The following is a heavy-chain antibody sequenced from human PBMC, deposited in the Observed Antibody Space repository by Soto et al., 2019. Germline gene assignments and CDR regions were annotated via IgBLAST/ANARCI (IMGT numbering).Heavy chain of an antibody. Sequence: EELLLESGGGLVQPGGSLRLSCEAAGFTFSSYAMGWVRQAPGKGLECVSVISGAGDGTAYADSVRGRFTMSRDNSKNTLYLQMSSLRADDTAVYYCARGNLEYCSGASCYPFVSWGRGTLVSVSS. CDR3: ARGNLEYCSGASCYPFVS. CDR2: ISGAGDGT. CDR1: GFTFSSYA. V-gene: IGHV3-23*01. D-gene: IGHD2-15*01. J-gene: IGHJ4*02.